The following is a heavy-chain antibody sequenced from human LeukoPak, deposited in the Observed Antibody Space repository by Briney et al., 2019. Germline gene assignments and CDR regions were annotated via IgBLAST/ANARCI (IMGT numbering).Heavy chain of an antibody. CDR1: GFTFSSYA. CDR2: ISSNGGST. CDR3: ARAPSEVGGYYPEYFRH. D-gene: IGHD3-3*01. Sequence: GGSLRPSCAASGFTFSSYAMHWVRQAPGKGLEYVSAISSNGGSTYYANSVKGRFTISRDNAKNTVSLQMNSLRADDTGVYYCARAPSEVGGYYPEYFRHWGQGTLVTVSS. J-gene: IGHJ1*01. V-gene: IGHV3-64*01.